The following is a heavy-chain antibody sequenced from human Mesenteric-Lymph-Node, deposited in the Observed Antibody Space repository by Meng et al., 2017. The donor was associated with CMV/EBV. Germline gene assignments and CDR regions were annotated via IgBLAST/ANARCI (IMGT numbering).Heavy chain of an antibody. CDR3: ARGSDIPVNNY. D-gene: IGHD2-15*01. CDR2: INHNEVP. J-gene: IGHJ4*02. Sequence: QVQLQQWGAGLFKPSETLSLTCAVYGGSFSGYYWSWIRHPPGMGLEWIGEINHNEVPNYNPDLNSRVTISLDRSKNQFALKLSSVTAEDTAVYYCARGSDIPVNNYWGQGTLVTVSS. CDR1: GGSFSGYY. V-gene: IGHV4-34*01.